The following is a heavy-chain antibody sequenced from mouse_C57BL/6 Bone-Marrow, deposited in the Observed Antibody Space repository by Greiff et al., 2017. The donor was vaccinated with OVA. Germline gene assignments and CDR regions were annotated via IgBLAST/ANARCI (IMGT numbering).Heavy chain of an antibody. D-gene: IGHD2-3*01. Sequence: QVQLQQSGPELVKPGASVKISCKASGYAFSSSWMNWVKQRPGKGLEWIGRIYPGDGDTNYNGKFKGKATLTADKSSSPAYMQLSSLTYEDSAVCFSRIYDGCDGFDYWGQGTLVTVSA. CDR3: RIYDGCDGFDY. J-gene: IGHJ3*01. CDR1: GYAFSSSW. V-gene: IGHV1-82*01. CDR2: IYPGDGDT.